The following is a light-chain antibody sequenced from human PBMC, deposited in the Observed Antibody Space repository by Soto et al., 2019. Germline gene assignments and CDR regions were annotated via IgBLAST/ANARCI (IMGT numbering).Light chain of an antibody. CDR3: SSYASSSTVV. CDR2: EVS. Sequence: QSALTQPASVSGSPGQSITISCTGTSSDVGGYNYVSWYQQHPGNAPKLMISEVSNRHEGVSHRFSGSKSGNTDSLTISGLQAEDEADYYCSSYASSSTVVFGGGTKLTVL. J-gene: IGLJ2*01. V-gene: IGLV2-14*01. CDR1: SSDVGGYNY.